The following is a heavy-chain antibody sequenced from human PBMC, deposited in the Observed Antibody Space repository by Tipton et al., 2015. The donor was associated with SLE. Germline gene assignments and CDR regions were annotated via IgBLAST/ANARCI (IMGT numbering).Heavy chain of an antibody. CDR1: GGSISSYY. Sequence: TLSLTCTVSGGSISSYYWSWIRQPPGKGLEWIGYIYYSGSINYNPSPKSRVTISVDTSKNQFSLKLSSVTAADTAVYYCARFHLKSYYEFDSWGQGTLVTVSS. J-gene: IGHJ5*01. CDR3: ARFHLKSYYEFDS. D-gene: IGHD1-26*01. CDR2: IYYSGSI. V-gene: IGHV4-59*01.